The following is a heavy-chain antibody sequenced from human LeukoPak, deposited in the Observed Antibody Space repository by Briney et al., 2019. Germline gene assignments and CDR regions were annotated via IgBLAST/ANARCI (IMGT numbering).Heavy chain of an antibody. CDR3: ARPFGYDSLTGWIWFDP. Sequence: SETLSLTCTVSGGSISSSSYYWGWIRQPPGKGLEWIGSIYYSGSTYYNPSLKSRVTISVDTSKNQFSLKLSSVTAADTAVYYCARPFGYDSLTGWIWFDPWGQGTLVTVSS. V-gene: IGHV4-39*01. D-gene: IGHD3-9*01. J-gene: IGHJ5*02. CDR1: GGSISSSSYY. CDR2: IYYSGST.